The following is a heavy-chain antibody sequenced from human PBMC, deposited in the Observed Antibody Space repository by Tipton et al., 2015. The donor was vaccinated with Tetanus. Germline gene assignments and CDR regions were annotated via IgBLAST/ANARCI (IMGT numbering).Heavy chain of an antibody. J-gene: IGHJ5*02. CDR1: GFPFSGYS. V-gene: IGHV3-21*06. Sequence: SLRLSCAASGFPFSGYSMNWVRQAPGKGLEWVSSISSSGSHMYYAESVRGRFSISRDNAKNSLYLQMNSLRADDTALYYCAREGSSGWFDPWGRGTLVTVSS. CDR2: ISSSGSHM. CDR3: AREGSSGWFDP. D-gene: IGHD1-26*01.